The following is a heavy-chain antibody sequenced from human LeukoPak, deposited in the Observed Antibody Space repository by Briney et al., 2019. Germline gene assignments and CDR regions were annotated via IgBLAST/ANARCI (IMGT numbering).Heavy chain of an antibody. Sequence: GGSLRLSCAASGFIFTDYWMNWVRQAPGKGLEWVSIIYSGGATFYADSVKGRFTISRENSKNTLWLQMNSLRAEDTAVYYCARAPMIQGAFDIWGQGTIVTVSS. CDR2: IYSGGAT. J-gene: IGHJ3*02. CDR1: GFIFTDYW. D-gene: IGHD3-22*01. CDR3: ARAPMIQGAFDI. V-gene: IGHV3-66*01.